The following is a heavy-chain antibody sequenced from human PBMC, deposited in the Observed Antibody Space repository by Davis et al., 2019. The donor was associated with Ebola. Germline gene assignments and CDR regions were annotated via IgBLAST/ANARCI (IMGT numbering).Heavy chain of an antibody. CDR3: AKDSLRFLAQSIDY. V-gene: IGHV3-9*01. D-gene: IGHD3-3*01. Sequence: PGGSLRLSCAASGFTFNDYAMHWVRQAPGKGLEWVSGISWNSGSIGYADSVKGRFTISRDNAKNSLYLQMNSLRAEDAALYYCAKDSLRFLAQSIDYWGQGTLVTVSS. CDR2: ISWNSGSI. CDR1: GFTFNDYA. J-gene: IGHJ4*02.